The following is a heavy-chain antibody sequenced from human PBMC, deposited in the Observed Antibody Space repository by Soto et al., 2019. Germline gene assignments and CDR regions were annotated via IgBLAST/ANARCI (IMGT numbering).Heavy chain of an antibody. J-gene: IGHJ4*02. CDR3: ASLTGYYYDSSGYYRPFDY. V-gene: IGHV3-30*03. D-gene: IGHD3-22*01. CDR1: GFTFSSYG. CDR2: ISYDGSNK. Sequence: GGSLRLSCAASGFTFSSYGMHWVRQAPGKGLEWVAVISYDGSNKYYADSVKGRFTISRDNSKNTLYLQMNSLRAEDTAVYYCASLTGYYYDSSGYYRPFDYWGQGTLVTVSS.